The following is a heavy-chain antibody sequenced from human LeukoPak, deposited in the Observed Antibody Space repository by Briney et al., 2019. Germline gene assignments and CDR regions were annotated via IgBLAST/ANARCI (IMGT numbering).Heavy chain of an antibody. V-gene: IGHV3-7*01. D-gene: IGHD2-21*02. CDR2: IKQDGSEK. Sequence: GGSLRLSCAASGFTFSSYWMNWVHQAPGKGLEWVANIKQDGSEKFYVDSVRGRFTISRDNAKNSLYLQMNSLRAEDTAVYYCARGGVTDFDYWGQGTLVTVSS. J-gene: IGHJ4*02. CDR3: ARGGVTDFDY. CDR1: GFTFSSYW.